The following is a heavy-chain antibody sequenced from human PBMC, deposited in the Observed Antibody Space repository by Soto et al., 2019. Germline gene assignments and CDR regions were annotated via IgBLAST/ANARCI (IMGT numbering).Heavy chain of an antibody. CDR1: GYTLTELS. J-gene: IGHJ5*02. CDR2: FDPEDGET. D-gene: IGHD6-13*01. CDR3: ATARWGEAADNWFDP. Sequence: ASVKVSCKVSGYTLTELSMHWVRQAPGKGLEWMGGFDPEDGETIYAQKFQGRVTMTEDTSTDTAYMELSSLRSEDTAVYYCATARWGEAADNWFDPWGQGTLVTVSS. V-gene: IGHV1-24*01.